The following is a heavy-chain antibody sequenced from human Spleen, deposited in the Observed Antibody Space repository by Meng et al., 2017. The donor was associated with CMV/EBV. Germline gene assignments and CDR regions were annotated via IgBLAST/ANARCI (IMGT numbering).Heavy chain of an antibody. CDR1: GYTFTSYG. V-gene: IGHV1-69*05. CDR2: IIPIFGTA. D-gene: IGHD3-10*01. CDR3: ARAIGSGLSFDY. J-gene: IGHJ4*02. Sequence: SCKASGYTFTSYGISWVRQAPGQGLEWMGGIIPIFGTANYAQKFQGRVTITTDESTSTAYMELSSLRSEDTAVYYCARAIGSGLSFDYWGQGTLVTVSS.